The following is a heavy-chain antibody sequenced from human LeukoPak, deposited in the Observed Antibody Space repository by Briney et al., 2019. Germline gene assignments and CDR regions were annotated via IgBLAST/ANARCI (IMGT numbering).Heavy chain of an antibody. J-gene: IGHJ4*02. D-gene: IGHD2-2*01. CDR1: VYTFTSYD. CDR3: ARTPRYCSSTSCSYYFDY. CDR2: MNPNSGNT. V-gene: IGHV1-8*03. Sequence: GASVKVSCKASVYTFTSYDINWVRQATGQGLEWMGWMNPNSGNTGYAQQFQGRVTSTRITTISTAYMLLSSLRSEDTAVYYCARTPRYCSSTSCSYYFDYWGQGTLVTVSS.